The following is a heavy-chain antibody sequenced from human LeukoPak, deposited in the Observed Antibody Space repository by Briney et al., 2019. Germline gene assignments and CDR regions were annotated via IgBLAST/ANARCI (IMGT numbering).Heavy chain of an antibody. CDR1: GFTFSSYG. V-gene: IGHV3-23*01. CDR2: ISGSGGST. Sequence: GGSLRLSCAASGFTFSSYGMSWVRQAPGKGLEWVSAISGSGGSTYYADSVKGRFTISRDNSKNTLYLQMNSLRAEDTAVYYCAKSQSHGSYSHFDYWGQGTLVTVSS. D-gene: IGHD1-26*01. CDR3: AKSQSHGSYSHFDY. J-gene: IGHJ4*02.